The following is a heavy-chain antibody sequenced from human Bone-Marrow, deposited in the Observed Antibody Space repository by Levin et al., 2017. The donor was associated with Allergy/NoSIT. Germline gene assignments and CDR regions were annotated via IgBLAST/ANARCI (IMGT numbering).Heavy chain of an antibody. Sequence: VASVKVSCKASGFTLSDHYIHWVRQAPGQGFEWMGWINPDSGGTLYAHNFKGRVTMTTDTSTDTAYMELTSLKPDDTATYYCAKNYDSWSGPPFDPWGQGTLVTVSS. CDR1: GFTLSDHY. CDR2: INPDSGGT. J-gene: IGHJ5*02. CDR3: AKNYDSWSGPPFDP. D-gene: IGHD3-3*01. V-gene: IGHV1-2*02.